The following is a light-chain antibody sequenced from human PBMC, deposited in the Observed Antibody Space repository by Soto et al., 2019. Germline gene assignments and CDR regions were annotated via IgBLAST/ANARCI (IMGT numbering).Light chain of an antibody. CDR1: QSVRRYY. CDR3: QQYNNWPPST. J-gene: IGKJ5*01. Sequence: ELVLTQSPGTLSLSPWERATLPCWASQSVRRYYLVCYLQRPGQAPRLLIYGASTRATGIPARFSGSGSGTEFTLTISSLQSEDFAVYDCQQYNNWPPSTFGQGTLLEI. V-gene: IGKV3-15*01. CDR2: GAS.